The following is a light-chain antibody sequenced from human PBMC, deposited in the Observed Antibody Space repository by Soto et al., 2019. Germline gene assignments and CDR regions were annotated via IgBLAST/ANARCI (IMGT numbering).Light chain of an antibody. CDR3: QQFSSYSRT. Sequence: DIQMTQSPSTLSAYVGDRVTITCRASQSVNSWLAWYQQKPGRAPKLLIYSLSNLDTGVPSRFSGSGSGTEFTLTISSLQPDYFATYYCQQFSSYSRTFGQGTKVEMK. V-gene: IGKV1-5*01. J-gene: IGKJ1*01. CDR1: QSVNSW. CDR2: SLS.